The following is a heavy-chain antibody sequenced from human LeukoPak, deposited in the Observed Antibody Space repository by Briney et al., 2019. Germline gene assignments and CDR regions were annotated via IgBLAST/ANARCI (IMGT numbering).Heavy chain of an antibody. CDR1: GFTFSSYG. CDR3: AGGLGWLIDY. Sequence: GGSLRLSCAASGFTFSSYGMHWVRQAPGKGLEWVAVIWYDGNNKYYADFVKGRFTISRDNSKNTLYLQMNSLRAEDTAVYYCAGGLGWLIDYWGQGTLVTVSS. D-gene: IGHD2-15*01. V-gene: IGHV3-33*01. CDR2: IWYDGNNK. J-gene: IGHJ4*02.